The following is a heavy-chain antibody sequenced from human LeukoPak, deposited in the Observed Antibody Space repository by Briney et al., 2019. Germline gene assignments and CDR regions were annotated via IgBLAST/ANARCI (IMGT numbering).Heavy chain of an antibody. J-gene: IGHJ4*02. CDR2: IYHSGST. Sequence: PSGTLSLTCAVSGGSISSSNWWSWVRQPPGKGLEWIGEIYHSGSTNYNPSLKSRVTISVDKSKNQFSLKLSSVTAADTAVYYCARVPRPITMVRGAPFFDYWSQGTLVTVSS. CDR3: ARVPRPITMVRGAPFFDY. V-gene: IGHV4-4*02. D-gene: IGHD3-10*01. CDR1: GGSISSSNW.